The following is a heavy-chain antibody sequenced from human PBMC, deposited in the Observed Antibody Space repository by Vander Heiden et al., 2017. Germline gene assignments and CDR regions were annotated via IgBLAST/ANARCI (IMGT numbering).Heavy chain of an antibody. CDR2: IYSDGST. CDR3: ARVRYGSGKGEIDY. CDR1: GFTGSSNY. J-gene: IGHJ4*02. Sequence: EVQLVEFGGGLIQPGGSLRLSCPASGFTGSSNYMSWVRQAPGKGREWVSVIYSDGSTYYADSVKGRFTISRDNSKNTLYFQMNSLRAEDTAVYYCARVRYGSGKGEIDYWGQGTLVTVSS. V-gene: IGHV3-53*01. D-gene: IGHD3-10*01.